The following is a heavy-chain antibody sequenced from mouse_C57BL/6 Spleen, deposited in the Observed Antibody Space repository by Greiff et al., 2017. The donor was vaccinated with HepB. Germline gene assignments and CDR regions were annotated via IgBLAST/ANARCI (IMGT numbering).Heavy chain of an antibody. CDR2: IYPGSGST. Sequence: QVQLQQPGAELVKPGASVKMSCKASGYTFTSYWITWVKQRPGQGLEWIGDIYPGSGSTNYNEKFKSKATLTVDTSSSTAYMQLSSLTSEDSAVYYCARSLYSNYPFDYWGQGTTLTVSS. V-gene: IGHV1-55*01. D-gene: IGHD2-5*01. J-gene: IGHJ2*01. CDR3: ARSLYSNYPFDY. CDR1: GYTFTSYW.